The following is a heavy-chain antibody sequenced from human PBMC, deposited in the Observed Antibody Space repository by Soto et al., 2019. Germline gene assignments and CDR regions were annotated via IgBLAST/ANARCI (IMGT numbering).Heavy chain of an antibody. D-gene: IGHD5-18*01. Sequence: PSETLSLTCTVSGGPISSSSYYWGWIRQPPGKGLEWIGSIYYSGSTYYNPSLKSRVTISVDTSKNQFSLKLSSVTAADTAVYYCARHESAMVYYYYGMDVWGQGTTVTVSS. V-gene: IGHV4-39*01. J-gene: IGHJ6*02. CDR3: ARHESAMVYYYYGMDV. CDR2: IYYSGST. CDR1: GGPISSSSYY.